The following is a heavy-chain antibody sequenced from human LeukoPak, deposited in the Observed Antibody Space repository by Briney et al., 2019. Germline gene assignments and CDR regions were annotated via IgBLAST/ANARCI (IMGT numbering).Heavy chain of an antibody. J-gene: IGHJ5*02. Sequence: GGSLRLSCAASGFSVRDYAMHWVRQAPGKGLEWVAVMSYEETYKNYAEAVKGRFTISRDDSKNTLFLQMSCLRPEDTAVYYCARDFGVIRRSWGQGTLVSVSS. CDR1: GFSVRDYA. CDR2: MSYEETYK. D-gene: IGHD3-3*01. CDR3: ARDFGVIRRS. V-gene: IGHV3-30-3*01.